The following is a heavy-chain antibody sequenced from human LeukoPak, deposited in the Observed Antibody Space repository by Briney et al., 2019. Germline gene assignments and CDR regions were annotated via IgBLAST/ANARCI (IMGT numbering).Heavy chain of an antibody. D-gene: IGHD3-10*01. V-gene: IGHV4-4*02. CDR1: GGSISSSNW. Sequence: SETLSLTCAVSGGSISSSNWWSWVRQPPGKGLEWIGEIYHSGSTNYNPSLKSRVTMSVDKSKNQFSLKLSSVTAADTAVYYCARSRETYYYGSGTQRYFDYWGQGTLVTVSS. CDR3: ARSRETYYYGSGTQRYFDY. CDR2: IYHSGST. J-gene: IGHJ4*02.